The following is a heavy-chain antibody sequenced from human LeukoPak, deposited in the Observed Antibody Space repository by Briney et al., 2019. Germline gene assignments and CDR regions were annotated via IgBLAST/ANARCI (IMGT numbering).Heavy chain of an antibody. D-gene: IGHD2-15*01. CDR3: ARAGVVVVAARGLDY. CDR2: INHSGST. Sequence: SSETLSLTCAVYGGSFSGYYWSWIRQPPGKVLEWIGEINHSGSTNYNPSLKSRVTISVDTSKNQFSLKLSSVTAADSAVYYCARAGVVVVAARGLDYWGQGTLVTVSS. V-gene: IGHV4-34*01. CDR1: GGSFSGYY. J-gene: IGHJ4*02.